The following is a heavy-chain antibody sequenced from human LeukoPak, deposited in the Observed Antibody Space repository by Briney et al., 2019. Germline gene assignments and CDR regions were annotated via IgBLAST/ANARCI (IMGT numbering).Heavy chain of an antibody. Sequence: GGSLRLSCAASGFTFSTYSMNWVRQAPGKGLGWVSVIYSGGSTYYADSVKGRFTISRDNSKNTLYLQMNSLRAEDTAVYYCARISGSYFTTADYWGQGTLVTVSS. CDR3: ARISGSYFTTADY. D-gene: IGHD1-26*01. V-gene: IGHV3-66*01. CDR1: GFTFSTYS. CDR2: IYSGGST. J-gene: IGHJ4*02.